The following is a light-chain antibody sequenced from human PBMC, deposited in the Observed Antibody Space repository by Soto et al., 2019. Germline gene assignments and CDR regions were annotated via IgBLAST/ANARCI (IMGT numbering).Light chain of an antibody. CDR1: QSISSW. Sequence: DIQMTQSPSTLSASEGDRVTITCRASQSISSWLAWYQQKPGKAPKLLIYDASSLESGVPSRFSGSGSGTEFTLTIRSLQPEDFATYYCQHGYVAPYNFGQGTKVDIK. CDR3: QHGYVAPYN. J-gene: IGKJ2*01. V-gene: IGKV1-5*01. CDR2: DAS.